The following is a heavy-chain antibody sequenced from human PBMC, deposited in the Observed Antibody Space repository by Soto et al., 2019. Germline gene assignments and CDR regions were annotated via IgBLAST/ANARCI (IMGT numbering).Heavy chain of an antibody. CDR2: IYSGGST. Sequence: AGGSLRLSCEVSGFSVTANYMSWVRQAPGKGLEWVSVIYSGGSTYYIDSVKGRFSISRDNSKNTLYLQMDSLRAEDTAVYYCATNPRAVQSFDSWGQGTLVTVSS. V-gene: IGHV3-53*01. CDR1: GFSVTANY. D-gene: IGHD1-1*01. J-gene: IGHJ4*02. CDR3: ATNPRAVQSFDS.